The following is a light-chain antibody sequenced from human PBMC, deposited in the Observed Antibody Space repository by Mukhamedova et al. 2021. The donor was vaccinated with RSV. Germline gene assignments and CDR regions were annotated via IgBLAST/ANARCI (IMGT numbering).Light chain of an antibody. CDR2: DAS. J-gene: IGKJ4*01. V-gene: IGKV1-5*01. Sequence: WYQRRVHGKAPKVLIFDASSLKTGVPSRFSGSGSGTEFTLTIPSLQPDDFATYYCQQFGDFATFGGGTKVEVK. CDR3: QQFGDFAT.